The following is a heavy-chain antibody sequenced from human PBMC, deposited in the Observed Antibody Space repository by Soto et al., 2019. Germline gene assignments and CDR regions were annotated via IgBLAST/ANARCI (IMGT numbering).Heavy chain of an antibody. CDR3: ARGPRIGVVGDFYGMDV. D-gene: IGHD3-16*01. Sequence: QVQLQESGPGLVKPSQTLSLTCTVSGGSISSGGYYWSWIRQHPGKGLEWIGYIFYSGSTYYNPXLKSRVTISVXXSXNQXSLKLSSVTAADTAVYYCARGPRIGVVGDFYGMDVWGQGTTVTVSS. V-gene: IGHV4-31*03. J-gene: IGHJ6*02. CDR2: IFYSGST. CDR1: GGSISSGGYY.